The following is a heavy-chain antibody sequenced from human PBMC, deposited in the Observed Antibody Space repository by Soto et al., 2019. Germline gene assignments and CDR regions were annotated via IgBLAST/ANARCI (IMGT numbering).Heavy chain of an antibody. D-gene: IGHD6-13*01. J-gene: IGHJ4*02. CDR2: ISGSGGST. Sequence: PGGSLRLSCAASGFTFSSYAMSWVRQAPGKGLEWVPAISGSGGSTYYADSVKGRFTISRDNSKNTLYLQMNSLRAEDTAVYYCAKGQQLVYDYFDYWGQGTLVTVPQ. V-gene: IGHV3-23*01. CDR3: AKGQQLVYDYFDY. CDR1: GFTFSSYA.